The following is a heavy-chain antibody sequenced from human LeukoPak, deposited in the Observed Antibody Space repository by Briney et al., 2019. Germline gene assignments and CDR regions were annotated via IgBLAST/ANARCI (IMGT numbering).Heavy chain of an antibody. CDR1: GFTFSSYG. Sequence: GGSLRLSCAASGFTFSSYGMHWVRQAPGKGLEWVAVISYDGSNKYYADSVKGRFTISIDNSKNTLYLQMNSLRAEDTAVYYCAKDLPPYGSGSYPEFDYWGQGTLVTVSS. J-gene: IGHJ4*02. CDR2: ISYDGSNK. D-gene: IGHD3-10*01. V-gene: IGHV3-30*18. CDR3: AKDLPPYGSGSYPEFDY.